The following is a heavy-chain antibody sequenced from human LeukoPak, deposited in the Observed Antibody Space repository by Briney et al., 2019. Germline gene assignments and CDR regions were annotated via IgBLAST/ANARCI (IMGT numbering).Heavy chain of an antibody. J-gene: IGHJ3*01. CDR1: GFTFSNYW. Sequence: PGGSLRLSCAASGFTFSNYWMHWVRQAPGKGLVWVSRLNSDGSSTNYADSVKGRFTISRDNAKNSLYLQMNSLGAEDSAVYYCARDSLHPRRLSDAFDVWGQGTMVTVSS. CDR3: ARDSLHPRRLSDAFDV. V-gene: IGHV3-74*01. D-gene: IGHD3-16*02. CDR2: LNSDGSST.